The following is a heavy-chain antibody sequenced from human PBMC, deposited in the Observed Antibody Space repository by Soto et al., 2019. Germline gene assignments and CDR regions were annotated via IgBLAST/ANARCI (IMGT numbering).Heavy chain of an antibody. CDR1: GGTFSSYA. V-gene: IGHV1-69*12. CDR2: IIPIFGTA. J-gene: IGHJ6*02. CDR3: ASHSSLRGYCISTSCYGYYYGMDV. Sequence: QVQLVQSGAEVKKPGSSVKVSCKASGGTFSSYAISWVRQAPGQGLEWMGGIIPIFGTADYAQKFQGRVTITADEPTSTAYMELSSLRSEDTAVYYCASHSSLRGYCISTSCYGYYYGMDVWGQGTTVTVSS. D-gene: IGHD2-2*01.